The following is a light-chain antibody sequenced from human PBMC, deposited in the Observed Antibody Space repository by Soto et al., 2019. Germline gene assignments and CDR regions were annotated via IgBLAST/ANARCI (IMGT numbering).Light chain of an antibody. V-gene: IGKV3-20*01. CDR3: QQYVTSSPRT. CDR2: GIS. CDR1: HTISSSY. Sequence: EIVLTQSPGTLSLSPGERATLSCSASHTISSSYLAWYQQKPGQAPRLLMYGISRRATGIPDRFSGSGSGIDFTLTITRLEPEDFAVYYCQQYVTSSPRTFGQGTKVEIK. J-gene: IGKJ1*01.